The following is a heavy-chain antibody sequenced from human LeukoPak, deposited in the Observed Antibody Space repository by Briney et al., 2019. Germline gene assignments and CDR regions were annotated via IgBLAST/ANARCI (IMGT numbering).Heavy chain of an antibody. CDR3: AKQKIALDALDI. CDR1: VYSFASYF. CDR2: ISPSDSDT. Sequence: GESLTISSKSSVYSFASYFIARVRPIPAKGLAWRGLISPSDSDTTYTPSFQGQFTNSADKSISTAYLKWSTLKASDTAMYNCAKQKIALDALDIWGQGAMGSVSS. V-gene: IGHV5-51*01. D-gene: IGHD2-15*01. J-gene: IGHJ3*02.